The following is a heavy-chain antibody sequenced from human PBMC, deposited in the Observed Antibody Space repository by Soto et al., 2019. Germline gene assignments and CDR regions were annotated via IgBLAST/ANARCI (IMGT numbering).Heavy chain of an antibody. CDR3: ARGRYGDY. D-gene: IGHD1-1*01. CDR1: GYAFTTYG. J-gene: IGHJ4*02. Sequence: QVHLVQSGAEVKKPGASVKVSCQASGYAFTTYGITWVRQAPGQGLEWMGWISAHNGNTNYAQKLQGRVTVTRDTSTSTPYMELRSLRSDDTAVYSCARGRYGDYWGQGALVTVSS. V-gene: IGHV1-18*01. CDR2: ISAHNGNT.